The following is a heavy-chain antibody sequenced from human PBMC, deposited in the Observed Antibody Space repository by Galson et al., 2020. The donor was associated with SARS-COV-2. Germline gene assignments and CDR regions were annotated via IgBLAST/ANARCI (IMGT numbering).Heavy chain of an antibody. D-gene: IGHD1-1*01. Sequence: SGPTLVKPTKTLTLTCTFSGFSLTTSGMCVSWIRQPPGKSLEWLARLDWDGDKHYNTSLKTRFTISKDTSKNQVVLTMTNMDPVDTATYYCARTWITGTTSRTFDYWGQGTLVTVSS. CDR1: GFSLTTSGMC. J-gene: IGHJ4*02. CDR2: LDWDGDK. V-gene: IGHV2-70*11. CDR3: ARTWITGTTSRTFDY.